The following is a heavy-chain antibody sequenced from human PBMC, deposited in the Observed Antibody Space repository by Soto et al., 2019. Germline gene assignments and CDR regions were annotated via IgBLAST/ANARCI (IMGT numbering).Heavy chain of an antibody. J-gene: IGHJ4*02. V-gene: IGHV1-18*01. CDR3: ARDRAGSDY. CDR1: GFTFTTYG. Sequence: QVQLVQSGAEVKKPGASVKVSCKASGFTFTTYGFHWVRQAPGQGLEWMGWISAYNGNTNYAQRLQDRVTMTTDTSTTTAYMELRSLTSDDTAVYYCARDRAGSDYWGQGTLVTVSS. CDR2: ISAYNGNT. D-gene: IGHD3-10*01.